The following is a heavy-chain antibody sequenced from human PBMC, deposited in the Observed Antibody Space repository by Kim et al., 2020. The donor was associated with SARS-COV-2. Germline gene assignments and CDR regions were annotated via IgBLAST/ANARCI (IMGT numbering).Heavy chain of an antibody. CDR2: ISYDGSNK. CDR3: ARDVLNYYANIYGFDY. D-gene: IGHD3-10*01. CDR1: GFTFSSYG. J-gene: IGHJ4*01. Sequence: GGSLRLSCAASGFTFSSYGMHWVRQAPGKGLEWVAVISYDGSNKYYADSVKGRFTISRDNSKNTLYLQMKSLRAEDTAVYYCARDVLNYYANIYGFDYWG. V-gene: IGHV3-30*03.